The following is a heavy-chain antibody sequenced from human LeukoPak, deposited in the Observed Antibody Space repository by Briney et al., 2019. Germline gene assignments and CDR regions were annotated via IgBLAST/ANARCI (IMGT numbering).Heavy chain of an antibody. CDR3: AKDSSSWYGYYFDY. CDR2: ISGSGGST. D-gene: IGHD6-13*01. V-gene: IGHV3-23*01. CDR1: GFAFSSYA. J-gene: IGHJ4*02. Sequence: GGSLRLSCAASGFAFSSYAMSWVRQAPGKGLEWVSAISGSGGSTYYADSVKGWFTISRDNSKNTLYLQMNSLRAEDTAVYYCAKDSSSWYGYYFDYWGQGTLVTVSS.